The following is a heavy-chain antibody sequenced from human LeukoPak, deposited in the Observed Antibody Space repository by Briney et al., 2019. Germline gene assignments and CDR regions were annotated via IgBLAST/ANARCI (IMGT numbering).Heavy chain of an antibody. V-gene: IGHV1-46*01. Sequence: ASVKVSCKASGYTFTSYYMHWVRQAPGQGLEWMGIINPSGGSTSYAQKFQGRVTMTRDTSTSTVYMELSSLRSEDTAVYYCAREGGLIVGVKRRAFDIWGQGTMVTVSS. CDR3: AREGGLIVGVKRRAFDI. CDR2: INPSGGST. CDR1: GYTFTSYY. D-gene: IGHD1-26*01. J-gene: IGHJ3*02.